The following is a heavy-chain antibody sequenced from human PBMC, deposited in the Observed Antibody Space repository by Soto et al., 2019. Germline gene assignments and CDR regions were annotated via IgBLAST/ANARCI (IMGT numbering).Heavy chain of an antibody. CDR2: VYHTGNA. CDR3: PRRPFYYYGLDA. CDR1: GGSITTAGYS. Sequence: SETLSLTCTVSGGSITTAGYSWSWIRQPPGKALEWIGYVYHTGNAYPKPSLKSRVTISLERSKNQFSLKMTSVTAADTALYYCPRRPFYYYGLDAWGEGTTVNVYS. D-gene: IGHD3-3*02. V-gene: IGHV4-30-2*01. J-gene: IGHJ6*04.